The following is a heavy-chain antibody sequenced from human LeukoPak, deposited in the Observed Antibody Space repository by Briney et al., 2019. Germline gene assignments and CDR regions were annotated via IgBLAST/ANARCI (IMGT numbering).Heavy chain of an antibody. V-gene: IGHV3-23*01. CDR3: VKFIPLYNWFDP. Sequence: QPGGSLRLSCAASGFTFSSYAMSWVRQAPGKGLEWVSAISGSGGSTYYADSVKGRFTISRDNSKNTPYLQMNSLRAEDTAVYYCVKFIPLYNWFDPWGQGTLVTVSS. CDR2: ISGSGGST. D-gene: IGHD3-16*02. J-gene: IGHJ5*02. CDR1: GFTFSSYA.